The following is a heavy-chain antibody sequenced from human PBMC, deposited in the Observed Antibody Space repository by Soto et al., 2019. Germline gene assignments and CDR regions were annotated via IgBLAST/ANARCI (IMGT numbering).Heavy chain of an antibody. Sequence: ASVKVSCKASGYTFTSYGISWVRQAPGQGLEWMGWISAYNGNTNYAQKLQGRVTMTTDTSTSTAYMELRSLRSDDTAVYYCARKYYDFWSGYYTPHFDYWGQGTLVTVSS. J-gene: IGHJ4*02. CDR2: ISAYNGNT. CDR1: GYTFTSYG. D-gene: IGHD3-3*01. V-gene: IGHV1-18*01. CDR3: ARKYYDFWSGYYTPHFDY.